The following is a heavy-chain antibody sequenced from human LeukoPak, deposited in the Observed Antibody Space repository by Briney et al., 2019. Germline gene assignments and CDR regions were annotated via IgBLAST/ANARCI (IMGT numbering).Heavy chain of an antibody. Sequence: GASAKVSCKASGYTFTGYYMHWVRQAPGQGLEWMGWINPNSGGTNYAQKFQGRVTMTRDTSISTAYMELSRLRSDDTAVYYCARASSKDYYDSSGYYIGSDWFDPWGQGTLVTVSS. V-gene: IGHV1-2*02. CDR1: GYTFTGYY. J-gene: IGHJ5*02. D-gene: IGHD3-22*01. CDR3: ARASSKDYYDSSGYYIGSDWFDP. CDR2: INPNSGGT.